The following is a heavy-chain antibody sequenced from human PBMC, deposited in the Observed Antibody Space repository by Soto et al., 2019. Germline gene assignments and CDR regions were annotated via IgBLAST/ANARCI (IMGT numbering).Heavy chain of an antibody. J-gene: IGHJ3*02. CDR3: ARDIETDDILTGYAFDI. V-gene: IGHV1-2*04. CDR2: INPNSGGT. CDR1: GYTFTGYY. D-gene: IGHD3-9*01. Sequence: ASVKVSCKASGYTFTGYYMHWVRQAPGQGLEWMGWINPNSGGTNYAQKFQGWVTMTRDTSISTAYMELSRLRSDDTAVYYCARDIETDDILTGYAFDIWGQGTMVTVSS.